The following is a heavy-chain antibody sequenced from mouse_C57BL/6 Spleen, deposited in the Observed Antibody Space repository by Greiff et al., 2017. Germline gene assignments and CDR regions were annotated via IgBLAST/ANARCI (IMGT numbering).Heavy chain of an antibody. D-gene: IGHD2-4*01. CDR2: INPGSGGT. J-gene: IGHJ4*01. Sequence: VKLQESGAELVRPGTSVKVSCKASGYAFTNYLIEWVKQRPGQGLEWIGVINPGSGGTNYNEKFKGKATLTADKSSSTAYMQLSSLTSEDSAVYFCARNYDYDGYAMDDWGQGTSVTVSS. CDR3: ARNYDYDGYAMDD. V-gene: IGHV1-54*01. CDR1: GYAFTNYL.